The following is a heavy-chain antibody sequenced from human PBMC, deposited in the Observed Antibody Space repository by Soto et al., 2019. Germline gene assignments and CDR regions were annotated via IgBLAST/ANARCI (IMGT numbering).Heavy chain of an antibody. CDR2: IYYSGST. Sequence: QLQLQESGPGLVKPSETLSLTCTVSGGSISSSSYYWGWIRQPPGKGLEWIGSIYYSGSTYYNPSLKSRVTISVDTSKNQFSLKLSSVTAADTAVYYCARPGVPAATGGWFDPWGQGTLVTVSS. D-gene: IGHD2-2*01. J-gene: IGHJ5*02. CDR3: ARPGVPAATGGWFDP. V-gene: IGHV4-39*01. CDR1: GGSISSSSYY.